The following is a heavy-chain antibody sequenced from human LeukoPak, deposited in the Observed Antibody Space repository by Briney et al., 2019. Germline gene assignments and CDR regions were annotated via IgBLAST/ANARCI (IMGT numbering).Heavy chain of an antibody. V-gene: IGHV4-34*01. CDR1: GGSFSGYY. CDR2: INDSGST. D-gene: IGHD3-3*01. J-gene: IGHJ4*02. CDR3: ARRLRSGYYY. Sequence: SSETLSLTCAVYGGSFSGYYWRWIRQSPGKGLEWIGEINDSGSTNYNPSPKSRVTISVDTSKNQFSLKLSSVTAADTAVYYCARRLRSGYYYWGQGTLVTVSS.